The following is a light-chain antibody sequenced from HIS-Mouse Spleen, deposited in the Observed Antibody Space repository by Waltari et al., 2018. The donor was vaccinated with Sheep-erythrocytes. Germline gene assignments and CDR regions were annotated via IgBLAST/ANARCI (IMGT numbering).Light chain of an antibody. Sequence: QSALTQPASVSGSPGQSITIPCPATSRDCGSYNLVSWYQQNPGKAPKLMIYEGSKRPSGVSNRFSGSKSGNTASLTISGLQAEDEADYYCCSYAGSYNHVFATGTKVTVL. CDR3: CSYAGSYNHV. J-gene: IGLJ1*01. V-gene: IGLV2-23*01. CDR2: EGS. CDR1: SRDCGSYNL.